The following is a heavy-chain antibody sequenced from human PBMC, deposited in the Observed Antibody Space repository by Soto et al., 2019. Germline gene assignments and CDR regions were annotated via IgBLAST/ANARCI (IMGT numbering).Heavy chain of an antibody. V-gene: IGHV1-69*13. J-gene: IGHJ6*02. CDR2: IIPIFGTA. D-gene: IGHD4-4*01. CDR3: ATDLYSNYNYYYGMDV. CDR1: GGTFSSYA. Sequence: SVKVSCKASGGTFSSYAISWVRQAPGQGLEWMGGIIPIFGTANYAQKFQGRVTITADESTSTAYMELSSLRSEDTAVYYCATDLYSNYNYYYGMDVWGQGTTVTVSS.